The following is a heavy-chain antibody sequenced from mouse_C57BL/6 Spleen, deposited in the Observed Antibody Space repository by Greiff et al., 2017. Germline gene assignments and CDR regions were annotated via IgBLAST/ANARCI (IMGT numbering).Heavy chain of an antibody. Sequence: VQLQQPGAELVRPGSSVKLSCKASGYTFTSYWMHWVKQRPIQGLEWIGNIDPSDSETHYNQKFKDKATLTVDKSSSTAYMQLSSLTSEDSAVYYCAGHSGSSPRYFDVWGTGTTVTVAS. D-gene: IGHD1-1*01. V-gene: IGHV1-52*01. CDR1: GYTFTSYW. CDR2: IDPSDSET. CDR3: AGHSGSSPRYFDV. J-gene: IGHJ1*03.